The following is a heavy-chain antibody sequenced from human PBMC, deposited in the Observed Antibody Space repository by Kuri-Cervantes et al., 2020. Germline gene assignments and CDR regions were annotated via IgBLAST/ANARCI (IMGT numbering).Heavy chain of an antibody. CDR2: IGGRGGST. Sequence: GESLKISCAASGFTFSNYAMSWVRQAPGKGLEWVSSIGGRGGSTYYADSVKGRFTISRDNAKNSLYLQMNSLRDEDTAVYYCARSKSSSWYDHYYYCYYGMDVWGQGTTITVSS. CDR3: ARSKSSSWYDHYYYCYYGMDV. J-gene: IGHJ6*02. D-gene: IGHD6-13*01. V-gene: IGHV3-23*01. CDR1: GFTFSNYA.